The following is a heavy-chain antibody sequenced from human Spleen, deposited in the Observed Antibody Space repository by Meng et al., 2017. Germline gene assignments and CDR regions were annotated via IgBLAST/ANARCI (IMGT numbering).Heavy chain of an antibody. CDR3: TRNSYDSRHYVLGF. CDR2: IYQGGST. V-gene: IGHV4-4*02. Sequence: QVQLQESVPGLLKPSGTLSLTCAVSGESISRNTWWSWVRQPPGKGLEWIGEIYQGGSTNYIPSLKSRVTISIDKSKNQFSLDLSSVTAADTAVYYCTRNSYDSRHYVLGFWGQGTLVTVSS. CDR1: GESISRNTW. J-gene: IGHJ4*02. D-gene: IGHD3-10*02.